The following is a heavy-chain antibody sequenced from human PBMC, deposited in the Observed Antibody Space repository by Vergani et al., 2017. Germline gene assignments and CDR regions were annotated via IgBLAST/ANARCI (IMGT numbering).Heavy chain of an antibody. CDR1: GAPISYWC. CDR2: LCPSGST. Sequence: QLQLQESGSGLVKPSQTLSLTCSASGAPISYWCWSWLRQPAGKGLEWIGRLCPSGSTNYKPSLKSRVTMSIDTSKNHFSLKLTSVTAADTAVYYCATGAGPFDIWGQGTLVTVSS. D-gene: IGHD7-27*01. V-gene: IGHV4-4*07. J-gene: IGHJ4*02. CDR3: ATGAGPFDI.